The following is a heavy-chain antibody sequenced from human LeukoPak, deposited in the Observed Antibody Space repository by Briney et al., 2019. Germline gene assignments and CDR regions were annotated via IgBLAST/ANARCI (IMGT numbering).Heavy chain of an antibody. CDR2: ISYDGSNK. J-gene: IGHJ4*02. D-gene: IGHD1-26*01. Sequence: PGGSLRLSCAASGFTFSSYAMHWVRQAPGMGLEWVALISYDGSNKYYADSVKGRFTISRDNSKHTLYLQMNSLRAEDTAVYYCARAPIVGATWGYFDYWGQGTLVTVSS. V-gene: IGHV3-30-3*01. CDR1: GFTFSSYA. CDR3: ARAPIVGATWGYFDY.